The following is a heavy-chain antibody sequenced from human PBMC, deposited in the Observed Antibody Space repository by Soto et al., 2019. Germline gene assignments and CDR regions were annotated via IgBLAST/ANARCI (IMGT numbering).Heavy chain of an antibody. CDR1: GGTFSSYA. Sequence: SVKVSCKASGGTFSSYAISWVRQAPGQGLEWMGGIIPIFATANYAQKFQGRVMITVDESTTTAYMDLSSLRSEDTAVYYCARSVSVRYQLLKRGMDVWGQGTTVTVSS. V-gene: IGHV1-69*13. D-gene: IGHD2-2*01. J-gene: IGHJ6*02. CDR2: IIPIFATA. CDR3: ARSVSVRYQLLKRGMDV.